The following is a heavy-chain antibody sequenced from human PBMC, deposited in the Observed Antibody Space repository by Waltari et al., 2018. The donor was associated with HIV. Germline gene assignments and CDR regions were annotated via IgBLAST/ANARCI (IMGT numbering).Heavy chain of an antibody. CDR1: GDSISSSSYY. D-gene: IGHD1-1*01. Sequence: QLQLQESGPGLVKPSETLSLTCTVSGDSISSSSYYWGWIRQPPGKGLEWIGSIDYSGNTYYNPSLRSRVTISVDTSKNQFSLKLRSVTAADTAVYYCARQTTTGIIPGPSHYWGLGTLVTVSS. CDR2: IDYSGNT. CDR3: ARQTTTGIIPGPSHY. J-gene: IGHJ4*02. V-gene: IGHV4-39*01.